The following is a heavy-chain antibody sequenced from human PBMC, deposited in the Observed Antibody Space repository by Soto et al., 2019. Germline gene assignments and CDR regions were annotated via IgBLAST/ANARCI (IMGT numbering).Heavy chain of an antibody. J-gene: IGHJ6*03. Sequence: SETLSLTCTVSGGSISTYSWTWIRQPPGKAMDWIGYIYDYGSSYYNPSFESRVAFSVDTSKNQLSLQLTSVTAADTAVYYCARVRTSLDLYYYYMDVWGKGTTVTVSS. CDR1: GGSISTYS. D-gene: IGHD2-2*01. CDR3: ARVRTSLDLYYYYMDV. CDR2: IYDYGSS. V-gene: IGHV4-59*08.